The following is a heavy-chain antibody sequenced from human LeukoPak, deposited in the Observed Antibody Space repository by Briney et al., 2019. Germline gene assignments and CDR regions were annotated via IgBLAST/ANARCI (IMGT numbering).Heavy chain of an antibody. CDR1: GYSFTSYW. CDR3: AMRYNWNDLDY. V-gene: IGHV5-10-1*01. D-gene: IGHD1-1*01. J-gene: IGHJ4*02. CDR2: IDPSDSYT. Sequence: GESLKIYCKGSGYSFTSYWISWVRQMPGKGLEWMGRIDPSDSYTNYSPSFQGHVTISADKSISTAYLQWSSLKASDTAMYYCAMRYNWNDLDYWGQGTLVTVSS.